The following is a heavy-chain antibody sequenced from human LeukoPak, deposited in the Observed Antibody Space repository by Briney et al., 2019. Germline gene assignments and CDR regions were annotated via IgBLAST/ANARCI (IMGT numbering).Heavy chain of an antibody. V-gene: IGHV1-3*01. Sequence: ASVTVSCKASGYTFTSYAMHWVRQAPGQRLEWMGWINAGNGNTKYSQKFQGRVTITRDTSASTAYMELSSLRSEDTAVYYCARGPSIVVVPAARIYYYYGMDVWGQGTTVTVSS. CDR2: INAGNGNT. CDR1: GYTFTSYA. J-gene: IGHJ6*02. CDR3: ARGPSIVVVPAARIYYYYGMDV. D-gene: IGHD2-2*01.